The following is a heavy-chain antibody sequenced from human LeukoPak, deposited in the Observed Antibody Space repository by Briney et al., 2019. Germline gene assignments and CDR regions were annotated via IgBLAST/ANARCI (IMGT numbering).Heavy chain of an antibody. D-gene: IGHD3-10*01. V-gene: IGHV3-33*08. Sequence: GGSLRLSCVASGFTFISYWMTWVRQAPGKGLEWVALIWYDGSNLYYADSVKGRFTISKDSSKNTLYLHMNSLRAEDTAVYYCARDKNYYGSGSPSLDAFDIWGQGTMVTVSS. CDR2: IWYDGSNL. CDR1: GFTFISYW. CDR3: ARDKNYYGSGSPSLDAFDI. J-gene: IGHJ3*02.